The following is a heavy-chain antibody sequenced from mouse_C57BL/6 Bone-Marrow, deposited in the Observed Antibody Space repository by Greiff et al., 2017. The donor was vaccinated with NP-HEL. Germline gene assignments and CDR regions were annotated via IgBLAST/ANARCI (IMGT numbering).Heavy chain of an antibody. CDR3: ASPYDGYFYAMDY. J-gene: IGHJ4*01. D-gene: IGHD2-3*01. CDR2: IDPANGNT. V-gene: IGHV14-3*01. Sequence: VQLKQSVAELVRPGASVKLSCTASGFNIKNTYMHWVKQRPEQGLEWIGRIDPANGNTKYAPKFQGKATITEDTSSNTAYLQLSSLTSEDTAIYYFASPYDGYFYAMDYWGQGTSVTVSS. CDR1: GFNIKNTY.